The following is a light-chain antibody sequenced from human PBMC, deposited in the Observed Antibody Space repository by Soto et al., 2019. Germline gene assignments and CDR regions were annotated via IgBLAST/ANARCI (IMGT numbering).Light chain of an antibody. CDR2: KAS. J-gene: IGKJ1*01. Sequence: DIQMTQSPSTLSGSVGDRVTITCRARQTISSWLAWYQQKPGKAPKLLIYKASTLKSGVPARFSGSGSGTEFTLTISRLQPDDFATYYCQHYNSSSEAFGQGTKVELK. V-gene: IGKV1-5*03. CDR1: QTISSW. CDR3: QHYNSSSEA.